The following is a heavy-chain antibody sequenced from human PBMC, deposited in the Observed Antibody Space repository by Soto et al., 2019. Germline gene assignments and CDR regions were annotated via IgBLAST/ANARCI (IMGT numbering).Heavy chain of an antibody. Sequence: PSDTLSPTSTVSGGSIIDYYWSWIRQLPGQGLEWIGYIFYTATTTYTPSLKSRVTISVDTSKNPFSIRLTSVTAADTAVYYCARERGVWFEELLPYGWFDPWGQGTLVTVS. J-gene: IGHJ5*02. CDR1: GGSIIDYY. CDR3: ARERGVWFEELLPYGWFDP. CDR2: IFYTATT. V-gene: IGHV4-59*01. D-gene: IGHD3-10*01.